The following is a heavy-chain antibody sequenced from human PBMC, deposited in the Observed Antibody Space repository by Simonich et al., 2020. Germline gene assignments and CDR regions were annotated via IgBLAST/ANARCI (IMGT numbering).Heavy chain of an antibody. J-gene: IGHJ3*02. V-gene: IGHV1-2*02. CDR3: ARVRFEAFDI. Sequence: QVQLVQSGAEVKKPGASVKVSCKASGYTFTGYYVHWVRQAPGQGLECMGWINPNRGGTNYAQKFQGRVTMTMDTSISTAYMELSRLRSDDTAGYYCARVRFEAFDIWGQGTMVTVSS. CDR1: GYTFTGYY. CDR2: INPNRGGT.